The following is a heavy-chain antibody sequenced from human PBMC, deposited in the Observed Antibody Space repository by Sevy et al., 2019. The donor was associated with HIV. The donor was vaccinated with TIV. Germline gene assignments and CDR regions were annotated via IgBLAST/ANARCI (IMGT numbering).Heavy chain of an antibody. J-gene: IGHJ4*02. D-gene: IGHD6-13*01. CDR2: ISGVGLYI. CDR1: GFTFTSYA. CDR3: AKEEGYRTGYFDF. Sequence: GSLRLSCAASGFTFTSYAMSWVRQAPGRGLEWVSAISGVGLYIFYGDSVQGRLTISRNNSRNTLDLQMNSLRADDTAVYYCAKEEGYRTGYFDFWGQGILVTVSS. V-gene: IGHV3-23*01.